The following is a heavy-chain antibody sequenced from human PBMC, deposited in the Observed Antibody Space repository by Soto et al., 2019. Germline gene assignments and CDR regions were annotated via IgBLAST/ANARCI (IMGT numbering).Heavy chain of an antibody. V-gene: IGHV1-69*06. D-gene: IGHD2-2*01. J-gene: IGHJ5*02. CDR1: GGTFSSYA. CDR2: VIPIFGTA. CDR3: ARDVVVVPAADPSLYCFDP. Sequence: ASVKVSCKASGGTFSSYAISWVRQAPGQGLEWMGGVIPIFGTANYAQKFQGRVTITADKSTSTAYMELSSLRSEDTAVYYCARDVVVVPAADPSLYCFDPWGQGPLVTVSS.